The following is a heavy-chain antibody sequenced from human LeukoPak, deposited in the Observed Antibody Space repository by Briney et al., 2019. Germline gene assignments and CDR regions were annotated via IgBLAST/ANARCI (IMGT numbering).Heavy chain of an antibody. D-gene: IGHD2-15*01. J-gene: IGHJ6*02. CDR3: ARSVLPRAGYYYGMDV. Sequence: GSXXLXCXAXXFTXSSYSMNWVRQAPGKGLEWVXYISSSSSTIYYADSVKGRFTISRDNAKNSLYLQMNSLRAEDTAVYYCARSVLPRAGYYYGMDVWGQGTTVTVSS. CDR1: XFTXSSYS. CDR2: ISSSSSTI. V-gene: IGHV3-48*01.